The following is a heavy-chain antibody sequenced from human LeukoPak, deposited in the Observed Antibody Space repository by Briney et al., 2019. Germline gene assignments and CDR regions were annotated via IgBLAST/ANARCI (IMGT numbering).Heavy chain of an antibody. D-gene: IGHD2-21*02. J-gene: IGHJ6*02. V-gene: IGHV4-61*01. CDR3: ASAYCGGDCYGYYYYYGMDV. CDR2: IYYSGST. Sequence: PSETLSLTCTVSGGSVSSGSYYWSWIRQPPEKGLEWIGYIYYSGSTNYNPSLKSRVTISVDTSKNQFSLKLSSVTAADTAVYYCASAYCGGDCYGYYYYYGMDVWGQGTTVTVSS. CDR1: GGSVSSGSYY.